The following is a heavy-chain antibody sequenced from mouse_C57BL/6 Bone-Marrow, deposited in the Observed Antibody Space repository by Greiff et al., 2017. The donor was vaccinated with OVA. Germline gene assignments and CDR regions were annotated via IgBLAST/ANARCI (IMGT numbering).Heavy chain of an antibody. D-gene: IGHD1-1*01. CDR3: ARCQSSYVVTYWYFDV. V-gene: IGHV1-64*01. Sequence: QVQLQQPGAELVKPGASVKLSCKASGYTFTSYWMHWVKQRPGQGLEWIGMIHPNSGSTNYNEKFKSKATLTVDKSSSTAYMQLSSLTSEDSAVYYCARCQSSYVVTYWYFDVWGTGTTVTVSS. J-gene: IGHJ1*03. CDR1: GYTFTSYW. CDR2: IHPNSGST.